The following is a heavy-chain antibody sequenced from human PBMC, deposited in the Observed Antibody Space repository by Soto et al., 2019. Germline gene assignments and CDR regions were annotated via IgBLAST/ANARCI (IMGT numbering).Heavy chain of an antibody. V-gene: IGHV1-18*04. CDR1: GYSFSTYD. J-gene: IGHJ5*01. CDR2: ISPKNGNR. D-gene: IGHD3-3*01. Sequence: ASVTVSCKASGYSFSTYDISWLRQAPGKGLEWMGVISPKNGNRNFAWKFLDRVIMTTDTSSNTAYMELESLRYDDTAIYYCATSYDSGFAPWGQGSPVIVSS. CDR3: ATSYDSGFAP.